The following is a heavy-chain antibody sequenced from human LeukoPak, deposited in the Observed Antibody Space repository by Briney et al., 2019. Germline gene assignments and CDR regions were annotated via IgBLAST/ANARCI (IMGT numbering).Heavy chain of an antibody. CDR1: GFTFTRYA. V-gene: IGHV3-23*01. Sequence: SGGSLRRSCAASGFTFTRYAMNCVRQGPGKGLEWVSPISGDGGDTHYADSVRGGFTISRANSKNTLFMQMNSLRAEDTAVYYCGKSGSRDWDYFEYWGQGTLVTASS. CDR2: ISGDGGDT. CDR3: GKSGSRDWDYFEY. J-gene: IGHJ4*02. D-gene: IGHD6-19*01.